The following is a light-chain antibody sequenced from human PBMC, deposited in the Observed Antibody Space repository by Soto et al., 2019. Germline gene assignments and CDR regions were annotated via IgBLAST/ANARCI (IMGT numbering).Light chain of an antibody. V-gene: IGKV1-27*01. CDR1: QGINHY. Sequence: DIQMTQSPSSLSASVGDRVTITCRASQGINHYLAWFQQKPGKVPKLLIYAKSTLQSGVPYRFSGSGFGTDLNLTISRLQPEDVATYYCQQYHTSSITFGQGTRLEIK. CDR3: QQYHTSSIT. J-gene: IGKJ5*01. CDR2: AKS.